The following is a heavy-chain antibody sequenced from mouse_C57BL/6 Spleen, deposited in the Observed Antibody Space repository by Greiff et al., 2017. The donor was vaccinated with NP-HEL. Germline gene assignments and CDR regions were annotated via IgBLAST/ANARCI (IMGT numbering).Heavy chain of an antibody. CDR3: ARPTIVTTRGFDY. CDR2: FYPGSGSI. Sequence: VQLQQSGAELVKPGASVKLSCKASGYTFTEYTIHWVKQRSGQGLEWIGWFYPGSGSIKYNEKFKGKATLTVDTSSSTAYMQLSSLTSEDSAVYYCARPTIVTTRGFDYWGQGTTLTVSS. J-gene: IGHJ2*01. D-gene: IGHD2-5*01. CDR1: GYTFTEYT. V-gene: IGHV1-62-2*01.